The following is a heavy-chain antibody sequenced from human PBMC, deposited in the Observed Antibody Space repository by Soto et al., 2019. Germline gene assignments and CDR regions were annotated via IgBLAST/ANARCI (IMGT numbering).Heavy chain of an antibody. Sequence: QVQLQESGPGLVKPSQTLSLTCTVSGGSISSGGYYWSWIRQHPGKGLEWIGYIYYSGSTYYNPSLKSRVTISVDTSKNQFSLKLSSVTVADTAVYYCARYYYGSGSYYNVRAFDYWGQGTLVTVSS. CDR1: GGSISSGGYY. J-gene: IGHJ4*02. CDR2: IYYSGST. D-gene: IGHD3-10*01. V-gene: IGHV4-31*03. CDR3: ARYYYGSGSYYNVRAFDY.